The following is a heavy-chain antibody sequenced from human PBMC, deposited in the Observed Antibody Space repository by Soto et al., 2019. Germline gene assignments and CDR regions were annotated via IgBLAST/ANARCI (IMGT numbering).Heavy chain of an antibody. V-gene: IGHV3-30*18. CDR3: AKDAWFDP. CDR2: ISYDGSNK. CDR1: GFTFSSYG. Sequence: GGSLRLSCAASGFTFSSYGMHWVRQAPGKGLEWVAVISYDGSNKYYADSVKGRFTISRDNSKNTLYLQMNSLRAEDTAVYYCAKDAWFDPWGQGTLVTVSS. J-gene: IGHJ5*02.